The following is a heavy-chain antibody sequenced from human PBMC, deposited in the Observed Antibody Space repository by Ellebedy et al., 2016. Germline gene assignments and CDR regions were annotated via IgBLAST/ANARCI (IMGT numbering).Heavy chain of an antibody. J-gene: IGHJ4*02. CDR1: ELNLGNYF. D-gene: IGHD4-17*01. Sequence: GESLKISCTASELNLGNYFMSWVRQAPGKGLEWVSTINGGGYTTYFADSVRGRFAISRDSSKNSVYLRMNNLRVEDTAVYYCRQGHYADLWGQGTLVTVSS. V-gene: IGHV3-23*01. CDR3: RQGHYADL. CDR2: INGGGYTT.